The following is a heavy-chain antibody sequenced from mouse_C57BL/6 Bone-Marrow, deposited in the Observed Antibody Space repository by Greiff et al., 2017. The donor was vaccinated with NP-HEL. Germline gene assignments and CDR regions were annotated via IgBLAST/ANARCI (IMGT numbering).Heavy chain of an antibody. V-gene: IGHV14-4*01. CDR3: NPTMVTSWFAY. CDR1: GFNITDDY. J-gene: IGHJ3*01. CDR2: IDPDNGYT. Sequence: VQLQQPGAELVRPGASVKLSCTASGFNITDDYMHWVKQRPEQGLEWIGWIDPDNGYTDYASKFQGKATITADTSSNTAYLQLSSLTSEDTAVYYCNPTMVTSWFAYWGQGTRVTVTA. D-gene: IGHD2-9*01.